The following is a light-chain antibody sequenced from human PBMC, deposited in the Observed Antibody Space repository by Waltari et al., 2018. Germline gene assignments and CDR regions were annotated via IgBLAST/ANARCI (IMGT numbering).Light chain of an antibody. Sequence: SYVLAQPPSVSVAPGKTARMTRGGDDVGRKRVHWSQQKSGQAPVLVIYDEIDRPSGLPDRFSGSTSGDTAPLTITRVAAGDEADYYCRVWDTSRDHWVFGGGTKLTVL. CDR2: DEI. V-gene: IGLV3-21*03. CDR1: DVGRKR. J-gene: IGLJ3*02. CDR3: RVWDTSRDHWV.